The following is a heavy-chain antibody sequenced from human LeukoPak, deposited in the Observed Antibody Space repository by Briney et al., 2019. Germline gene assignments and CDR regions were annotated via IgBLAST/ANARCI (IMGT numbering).Heavy chain of an antibody. V-gene: IGHV3-21*01. Sequence: VGSLRLSCAASGFTVINYAMNWVRQAPGKGLEWVSSIRSSSYYIYYADSVKGRFTISRDNAKNSLFLQMNSLRAEDTAVYYCGAAYSGSSPFDYWGQGTLVTVSS. CDR2: IRSSSYYI. CDR1: GFTVINYA. D-gene: IGHD1-26*01. CDR3: GAAYSGSSPFDY. J-gene: IGHJ4*02.